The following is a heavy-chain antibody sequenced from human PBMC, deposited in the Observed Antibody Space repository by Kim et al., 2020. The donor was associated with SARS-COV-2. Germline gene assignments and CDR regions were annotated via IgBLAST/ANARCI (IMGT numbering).Heavy chain of an antibody. CDR2: IYYSGST. D-gene: IGHD3-3*01. Sequence: SETLSLTCTVSGGSISSSSYYWGWIRQPPGKGLEWIGSIYYSGSTYYNPSLKSRVTISVDTSKNQFSLKLSSVTAADTAVYYCARTGTTIFGVAADLDYWGQGTLVTVSS. CDR3: ARTGTTIFGVAADLDY. J-gene: IGHJ4*02. CDR1: GGSISSSSYY. V-gene: IGHV4-39*01.